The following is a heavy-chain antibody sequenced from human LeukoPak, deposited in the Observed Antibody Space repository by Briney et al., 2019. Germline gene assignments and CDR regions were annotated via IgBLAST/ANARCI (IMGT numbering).Heavy chain of an antibody. V-gene: IGHV2-5*01. Sequence: SGPTLVKPTQTLTLTCTFSGFSLSTSGVGVGWIRQPPGKALEWLALIYWNDDKRYSPSLKSRLTITKDTSKNQVVLTMTNMDPVDTATYYCAHVAPYYRRKWDGRDAFDIWGQGTMVTVSS. D-gene: IGHD1-26*01. CDR2: IYWNDDK. CDR3: AHVAPYYRRKWDGRDAFDI. J-gene: IGHJ3*02. CDR1: GFSLSTSGVG.